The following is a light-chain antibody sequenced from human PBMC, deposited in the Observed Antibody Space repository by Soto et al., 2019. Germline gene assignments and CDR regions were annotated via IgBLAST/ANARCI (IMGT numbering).Light chain of an antibody. Sequence: DIQMTQSPSSLSASVGDRVTITCRASQGISNYLAWYQQKPGKAPRLLIYATSTLQSGVPSRFSGSGSGTDFTLTVNSLQPEDVATYFCQKYNSAPWTFGPGTKVDIK. CDR1: QGISNY. V-gene: IGKV1-27*01. CDR3: QKYNSAPWT. J-gene: IGKJ1*01. CDR2: ATS.